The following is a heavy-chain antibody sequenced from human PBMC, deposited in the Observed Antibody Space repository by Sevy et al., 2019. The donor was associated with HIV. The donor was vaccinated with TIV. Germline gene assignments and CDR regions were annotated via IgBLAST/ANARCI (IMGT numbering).Heavy chain of an antibody. V-gene: IGHV3-21*01. Sequence: GGSLRLSCAASGFTFSPYSMNWVRQAPGKGLEWVSSISSSSSYIYYADSVKGRFIISRDNAKKSLYLQMNSLRAEDTAVYYCAREGGQVNSFRVVPRDAMDVWGQGTKVTVSS. CDR1: GFTFSPYS. J-gene: IGHJ6*02. D-gene: IGHD3-3*02. CDR3: AREGGQVNSFRVVPRDAMDV. CDR2: ISSSSSYI.